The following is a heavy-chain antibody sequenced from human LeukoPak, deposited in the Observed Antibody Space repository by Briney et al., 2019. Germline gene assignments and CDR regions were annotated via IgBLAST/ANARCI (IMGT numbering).Heavy chain of an antibody. Sequence: SETLSLTCTVSGASITSADYYWGWIRQPPGKGLEWIGSVLFTGDTYYTPSLKSRVTISIHTSNKQSSLNLTSVTAADTAVYYCARRDSQLVNFFDYWGQGTLVTVSS. CDR2: VLFTGDT. D-gene: IGHD6-6*01. J-gene: IGHJ4*02. CDR1: GASITSADYY. V-gene: IGHV4-39*01. CDR3: ARRDSQLVNFFDY.